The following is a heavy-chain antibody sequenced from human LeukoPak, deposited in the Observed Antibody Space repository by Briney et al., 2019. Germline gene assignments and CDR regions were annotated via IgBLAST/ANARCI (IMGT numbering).Heavy chain of an antibody. CDR3: ARYTSNVVGKRHYFDY. Sequence: PGGSLRLSCAVSGFIVSHNYMSWVRQAPGKGLESVSLIYSGGSTYYADSVKGRFTISRDNAKNSLYLQMNSLRAEDTAVYYCARYTSNVVGKRHYFDYWGQGTLVTVSS. D-gene: IGHD1-26*01. J-gene: IGHJ4*02. V-gene: IGHV3-53*01. CDR2: IYSGGST. CDR1: GFIVSHNY.